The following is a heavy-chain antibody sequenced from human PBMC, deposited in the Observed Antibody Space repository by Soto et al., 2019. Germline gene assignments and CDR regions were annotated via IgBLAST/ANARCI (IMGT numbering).Heavy chain of an antibody. Sequence: QVQLQESGPGLVKPSETLSLTCTVSGGSISTYYWNWIRQSAGKGLEWIGRVYISGSTNYHPSLKSRVAMSVDTSNNQFSLKVTSVTAADTAVYYCARGGRDGFDIWGHGTMVTVSS. CDR2: VYISGST. J-gene: IGHJ3*02. V-gene: IGHV4-4*07. CDR3: ARGGRDGFDI. CDR1: GGSISTYY.